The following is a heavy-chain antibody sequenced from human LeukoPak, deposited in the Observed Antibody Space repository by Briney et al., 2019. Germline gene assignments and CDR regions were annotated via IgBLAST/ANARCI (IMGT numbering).Heavy chain of an antibody. CDR2: ISSSGSTI. J-gene: IGHJ4*02. V-gene: IGHV3-11*04. D-gene: IGHD3-3*01. Sequence: GGSLRLSCAASGFTFSDYYMSWIRQAPGKGLEWVSYISSSGSTIYFADSVKGRFTISRDNAKNSLFLQMNSLTTEDTAVYYCATVQFLEWLPDWGQGTLVAV. CDR1: GFTFSDYY. CDR3: ATVQFLEWLPD.